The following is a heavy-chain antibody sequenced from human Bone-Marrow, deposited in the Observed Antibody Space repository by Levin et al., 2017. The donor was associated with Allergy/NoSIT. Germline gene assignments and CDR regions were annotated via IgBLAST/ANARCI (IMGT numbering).Heavy chain of an antibody. CDR2: INTGGSFT. Sequence: GGSLRLSCAASGFTFSSFWMHWVRQAPGKGLVWVSRINTGGSFTDYADSVRGRFTISRDNAKNTLYLQMNSLGAEDTAVYYCARDVAGRSGFWGQGTLVTVSS. V-gene: IGHV3-74*01. D-gene: IGHD2-15*01. CDR3: ARDVAGRSGF. J-gene: IGHJ4*02. CDR1: GFTFSSFW.